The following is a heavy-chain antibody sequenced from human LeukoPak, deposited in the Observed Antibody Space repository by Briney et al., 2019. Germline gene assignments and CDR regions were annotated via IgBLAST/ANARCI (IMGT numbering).Heavy chain of an antibody. V-gene: IGHV3-23*01. CDR1: GFTFSSYA. D-gene: IGHD2-2*01. CDR3: AKVEIVVVPAAKPTTRTSWFDP. CDR2: ISGSGGST. Sequence: GGSLRLSCAASGFTFSSYAMSWVRQAPGKGLEWVSAISGSGGSTYYADSVKGRFTISRDNSKNTLYLQMNSLRAEDTAVYYRAKVEIVVVPAAKPTTRTSWFDPWGQGTLVTVSS. J-gene: IGHJ5*02.